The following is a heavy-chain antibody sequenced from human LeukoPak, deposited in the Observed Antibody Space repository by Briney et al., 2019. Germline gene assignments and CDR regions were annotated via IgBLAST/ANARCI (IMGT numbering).Heavy chain of an antibody. J-gene: IGHJ4*02. D-gene: IGHD4-17*01. CDR1: GFTVTNNY. CDR3: AKVYGDYAY. Sequence: GGSLRLSCAASGFTVTNNYMSWVRQAPGKGLEWVSVIHSDGTTYYAASVKGRFTISRDNSKNTLYLQMNSLRAEDTAVYYCAKVYGDYAYWGQGTLVTVSS. CDR2: IHSDGTT. V-gene: IGHV3-53*01.